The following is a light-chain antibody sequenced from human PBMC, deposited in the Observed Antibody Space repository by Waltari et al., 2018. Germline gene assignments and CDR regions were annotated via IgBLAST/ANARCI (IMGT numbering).Light chain of an antibody. CDR3: QQYYNTPRT. J-gene: IGKJ1*01. CDR2: WAS. Sequence: DIVMTQSPDSLAVSLGERATINCESSQSVLYSSNNKNYLAWYHQKPGQPPKLLIYWASTRESGVPDRFSGGGSGTEFTLTINSLQAEDVGVYYCQQYYNTPRTFGQGTKVEVK. V-gene: IGKV4-1*01. CDR1: QSVLYSSNNKNY.